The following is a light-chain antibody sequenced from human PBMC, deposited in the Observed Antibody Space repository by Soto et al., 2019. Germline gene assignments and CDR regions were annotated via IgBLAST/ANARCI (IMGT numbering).Light chain of an antibody. CDR2: GAS. CDR3: QQYDNWLRT. V-gene: IGKV3-15*01. CDR1: QSVSSN. J-gene: IGKJ2*01. Sequence: EIVMTQSPATLSVSPGERATLSCTASQSVSSNLAWYQQNPGQAPRLLIYGASTRATGIPEGFSGIVSGTEFTLTISSLQTEDLAVYYSQQYDNWLRTFGQGTKLDIK.